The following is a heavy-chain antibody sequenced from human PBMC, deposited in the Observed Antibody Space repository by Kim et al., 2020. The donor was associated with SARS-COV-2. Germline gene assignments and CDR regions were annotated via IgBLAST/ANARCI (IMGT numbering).Heavy chain of an antibody. CDR2: ISSSGSTI. Sequence: GGSLRLSCAASGFTFSSYEMNWVRQAPGKGLEWVSYISSSGSTIYYADSVKGRFTISRDNAKNSLYLQMNSLRAEDTAVYYCARGSGNITISTGDIWGQGTMVTVSS. D-gene: IGHD3-3*01. CDR1: GFTFSSYE. V-gene: IGHV3-48*03. J-gene: IGHJ3*02. CDR3: ARGSGNITISTGDI.